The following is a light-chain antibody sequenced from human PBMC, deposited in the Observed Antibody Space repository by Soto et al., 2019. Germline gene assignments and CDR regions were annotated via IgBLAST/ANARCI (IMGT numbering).Light chain of an antibody. CDR3: QQCGTSPIT. V-gene: IGKV3-20*01. Sequence: EIVLTQSPGTLSLSPGERATLSCGASRSFSSSYLGWYQQKPGQAPRLLIYGASSRATGIPDRFSGSGSGTDFTLTISRLEPEDFAVYYCQQCGTSPITFGQGTRLEIK. J-gene: IGKJ5*01. CDR2: GAS. CDR1: RSFSSSY.